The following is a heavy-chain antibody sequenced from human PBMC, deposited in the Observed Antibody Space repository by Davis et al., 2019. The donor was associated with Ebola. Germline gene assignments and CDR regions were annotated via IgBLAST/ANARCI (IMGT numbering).Heavy chain of an antibody. Sequence: MPSETLSLTCTVSGGSISSYYWSWIRQPPGKGLEWIGYIYYSGSTNYNPSLKSRVTISVDTSKNQFSLKLSSVTAADTAVYYCANCGGDCNGIDVWGQGTTVTVSS. CDR2: IYYSGST. CDR3: ANCGGDCNGIDV. V-gene: IGHV4-59*01. D-gene: IGHD2-21*02. CDR1: GGSISSYY. J-gene: IGHJ6*02.